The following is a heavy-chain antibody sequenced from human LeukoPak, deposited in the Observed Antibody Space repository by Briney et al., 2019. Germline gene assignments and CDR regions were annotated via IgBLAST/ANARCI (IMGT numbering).Heavy chain of an antibody. J-gene: IGHJ5*01. V-gene: IGHV4-30-2*01. Sequence: PSETLSLTCTVSGGSISSGGYYWSWIRQPPGKGLEWIGYIYHSGSTYYNPSLKSRVTISVDRSKNQFSLKLSSVTAADTAVYYCARALTHSYGYFSLTKGFDSWGQGTLVTVSS. CDR1: GGSISSGGYY. CDR2: IYHSGST. CDR3: ARALTHSYGYFSLTKGFDS. D-gene: IGHD5-18*01.